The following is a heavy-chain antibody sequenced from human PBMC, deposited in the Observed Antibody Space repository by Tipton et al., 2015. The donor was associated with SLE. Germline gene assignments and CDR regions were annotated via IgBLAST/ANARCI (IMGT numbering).Heavy chain of an antibody. J-gene: IGHJ3*02. V-gene: IGHV4-34*01. CDR3: ARGRVTIFGVVIIGRDAFDI. Sequence: LRLSCAGYGGSFSGYYWSWIRQTPGKGLEWIGEINHSGSTNYNPSLKSRVTISVDTSKKHFSLKLSSVTAADTAVYYCARGRVTIFGVVIIGRDAFDIWGQGTMVTVSS. CDR2: INHSGST. CDR1: GGSFSGYY. D-gene: IGHD3-3*01.